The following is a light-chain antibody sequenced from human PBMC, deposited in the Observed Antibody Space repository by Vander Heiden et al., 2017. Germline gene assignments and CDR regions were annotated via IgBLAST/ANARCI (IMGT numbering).Light chain of an antibody. CDR1: QGIRND. J-gene: IGKJ2*01. V-gene: IGKV1-6*01. CDR2: AAS. Sequence: AIQMTLPLSSLSASVRDRVTITCRASQGIRNDLGWYQQEPGKAAKLLICAASSLQSGVPSRFSGSGSGTDFTITISSLQPEDFATYYSRQDENYPYTFGQGTKLEIK. CDR3: RQDENYPYT.